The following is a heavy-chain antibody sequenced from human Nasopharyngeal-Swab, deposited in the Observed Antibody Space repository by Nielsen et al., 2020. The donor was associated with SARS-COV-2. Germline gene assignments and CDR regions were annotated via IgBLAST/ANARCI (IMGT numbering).Heavy chain of an antibody. CDR1: GYTFTSYD. J-gene: IGHJ4*02. D-gene: IGHD3-10*01. Sequence: ASVKVSCKAPGYTFTSYDINWVRQATGQGLEWMGWMNPNSGNTGYAQKFQGRVTMTRNTSISTTYMELSSLRSEDTAVYYCARGRGGWFGELFDYWGQGTLVTVSS. V-gene: IGHV1-8*01. CDR2: MNPNSGNT. CDR3: ARGRGGWFGELFDY.